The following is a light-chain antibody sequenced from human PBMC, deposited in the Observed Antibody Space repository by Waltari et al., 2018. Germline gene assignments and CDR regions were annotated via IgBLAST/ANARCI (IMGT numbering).Light chain of an antibody. Sequence: EILMTQSPATLSVSPGERATLPCRAIQSLSTNVAWYQQHPGQSPRLLIYGASTRATGVPARFSGSRSGTEFTLIISSLQSEDFALYYCQQYHNWPYTFGQGTKLEIK. J-gene: IGKJ2*01. V-gene: IGKV3-15*01. CDR1: QSLSTN. CDR3: QQYHNWPYT. CDR2: GAS.